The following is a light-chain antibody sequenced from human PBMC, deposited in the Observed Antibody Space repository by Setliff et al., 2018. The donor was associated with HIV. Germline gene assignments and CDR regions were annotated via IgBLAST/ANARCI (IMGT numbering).Light chain of an antibody. J-gene: IGLJ1*01. CDR3: CSYAGSDTYV. V-gene: IGLV2-23*02. CDR2: DVN. CDR1: ISDIGSYNF. Sequence: QSVLAQPASVSGSPGQSITISCSGTISDIGSYNFVSWYQQHPGKAPKLMMSDVNKRPSGVSNRFSGSKSGNTASLTISGLQAEDDADYYCCSYAGSDTYVFGTGTKVTVL.